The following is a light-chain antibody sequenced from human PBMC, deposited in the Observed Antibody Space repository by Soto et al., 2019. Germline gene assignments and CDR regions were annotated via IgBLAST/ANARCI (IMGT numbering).Light chain of an antibody. CDR1: QSVSSSY. CDR3: QQYGSSSCT. V-gene: IGKV3-20*01. CDR2: GTS. J-gene: IGKJ1*01. Sequence: EIVLTQSPGTLSLSPGERATLSCRASQSVSSSYLAWYQQKPGQAPRLLIYGTSSRATAIPDRFSGSGSGTDFTLTISRLEPEEFAVYYCQQYGSSSCTFGQGTKVEIK.